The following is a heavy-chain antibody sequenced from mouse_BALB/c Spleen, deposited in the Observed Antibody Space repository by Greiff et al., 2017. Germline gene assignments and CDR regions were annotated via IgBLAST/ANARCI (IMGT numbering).Heavy chain of an antibody. J-gene: IGHJ4*01. D-gene: IGHD2-4*01. CDR3: ARFPLYYDYENYYAMDY. CDR1: GYTFTDYA. Sequence: QVQLQQSGAELVRPGVSVKISCKGSGYTFTDYAMHWVKQSHAKSLEWIGVISTYYGDASYNQKFKGKATMTVDKSSSTAYMELARLTSEDSAIYYCARFPLYYDYENYYAMDYWGQGTSVTVSS. CDR2: ISTYYGDA. V-gene: IGHV1S137*01.